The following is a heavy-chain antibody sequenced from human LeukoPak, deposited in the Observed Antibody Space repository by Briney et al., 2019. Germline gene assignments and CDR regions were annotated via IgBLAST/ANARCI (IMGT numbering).Heavy chain of an antibody. J-gene: IGHJ6*02. D-gene: IGHD3-9*01. CDR2: IYYSGST. CDR3: ARGGLRYFDWLPSHYYYGMDV. Sequence: SETLSLTCTVSGGSISSYYLSWIRQPPGKGLEWIGYIYYSGSTNYNPSLKSRVTISVDTSKNQFSLKLSSVTAADTAVYYCARGGLRYFDWLPSHYYYGMDVWGQGTTVTVSS. V-gene: IGHV4-59*01. CDR1: GGSISSYY.